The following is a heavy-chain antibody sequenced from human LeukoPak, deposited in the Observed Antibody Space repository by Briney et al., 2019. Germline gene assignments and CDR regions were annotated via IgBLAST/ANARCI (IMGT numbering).Heavy chain of an antibody. CDR3: TRGVGGGGAFDL. D-gene: IGHD2-21*01. Sequence: GGSLRLSCTASGFTFGDYAMSWVRQAPGKGLEWVGFIRREVYGATTEYAASVKGRFTISRDDSKSIAYLQMNSLKTVDTAVYPCTRGVGGGGAFDLWGQGTMVTVSS. J-gene: IGHJ3*01. V-gene: IGHV3-49*04. CDR1: GFTFGDYA. CDR2: IRREVYGATT.